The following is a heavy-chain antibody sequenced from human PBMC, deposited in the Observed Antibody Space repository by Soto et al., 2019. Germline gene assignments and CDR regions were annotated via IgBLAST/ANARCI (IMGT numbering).Heavy chain of an antibody. V-gene: IGHV3-49*03. D-gene: IGHD6-6*01. J-gene: IGHJ4*02. CDR1: GFTFGDYA. CDR3: TRDMRDHSSSPFDY. Sequence: GGSLRLSCTASGFTFGDYAMSWFRKAPGKGLEWVGFIRSKAYGGTTEYAASVKGRFTISRDDSKSIAYLQMNSLKTEDTAVYYCTRDMRDHSSSPFDYWGQGTLVTVSS. CDR2: IRSKAYGGTT.